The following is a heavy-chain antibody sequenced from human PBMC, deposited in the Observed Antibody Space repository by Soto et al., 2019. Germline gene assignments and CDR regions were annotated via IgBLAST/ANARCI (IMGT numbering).Heavy chain of an antibody. V-gene: IGHV1-69*13. CDR2: IIPIFGTA. CDR3: AREPPYSSSWYSNYYYYGMDV. J-gene: IGHJ6*01. Sequence: ASVKVSCKASGGTFSSYAISWVRQAPGQGLEWMGGIIPIFGTANYAQKFQGRVTITADESTSTAYMELSSLRSEDTAVYYCAREPPYSSSWYSNYYYYGMDVWGQGTTVTSPQ. CDR1: GGTFSSYA. D-gene: IGHD6-13*01.